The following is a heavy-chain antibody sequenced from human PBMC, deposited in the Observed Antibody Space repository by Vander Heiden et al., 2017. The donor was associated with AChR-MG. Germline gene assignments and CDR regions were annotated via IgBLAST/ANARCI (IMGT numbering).Heavy chain of an antibody. CDR1: GGSVSSGSYY. V-gene: IGHV4-61*01. Sequence: QVQLQESGPGLVKPSETLSLTCAVSGGSVSSGSYYWSWIRQPPGKGLEWIGYIYYSGSTNYNPSLKSRVTISVDTSKNQFSLKLSSVIAADTAVYYCARDPCGGDCYTYWFFDLWGRGTLVTVSS. D-gene: IGHD2-21*02. J-gene: IGHJ2*01. CDR3: ARDPCGGDCYTYWFFDL. CDR2: IYYSGST.